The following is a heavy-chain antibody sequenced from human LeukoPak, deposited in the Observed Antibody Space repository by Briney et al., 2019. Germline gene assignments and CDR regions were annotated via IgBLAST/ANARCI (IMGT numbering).Heavy chain of an antibody. CDR3: ARVLVRGWPLDY. J-gene: IGHJ4*02. V-gene: IGHV4-39*07. D-gene: IGHD6-19*01. CDR2: IYYSGST. CDR1: GGSISSSSYY. Sequence: SETLSLTCTVSGGSISSSSYYWGWIRQPPGKGLEWIGSIYYSGSTYYNPSLKSRVTISVDASKNQFSLKLSSVTAADTAVYYCARVLVRGWPLDYWGQGTLVTVSS.